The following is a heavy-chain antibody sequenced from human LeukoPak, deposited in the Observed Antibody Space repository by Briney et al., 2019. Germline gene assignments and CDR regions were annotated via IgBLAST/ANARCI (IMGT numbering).Heavy chain of an antibody. CDR3: ARLKWELLFDY. Sequence: SQTLSLTCAVSGGSISSGGYSWSWIRQPPGKGLEWIGYIYHSGSTYYNPSLKSRVTISVDTSKNQFSLKLSSVTAADTAVYYCARLKWELLFDYWGQGTLVTVSS. D-gene: IGHD1-26*01. V-gene: IGHV4-30-2*03. CDR1: GGSISSGGYS. CDR2: IYHSGST. J-gene: IGHJ4*02.